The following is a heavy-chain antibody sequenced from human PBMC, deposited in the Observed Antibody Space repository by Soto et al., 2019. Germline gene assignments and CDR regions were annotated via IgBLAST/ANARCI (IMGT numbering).Heavy chain of an antibody. CDR1: GFTFSRYG. Sequence: GGALRLSCAASGFTFSRYGMHWVRQAPGKGLEWVAVISYDGSNKYYADSVKGRFTISRDNSKNTLYLQMNSLRAEDTAVYYCAKDQEGVWDIVVVVAATSSFDIWGQGTMVTVS. CDR2: ISYDGSNK. D-gene: IGHD2-15*01. CDR3: AKDQEGVWDIVVVVAATSSFDI. J-gene: IGHJ3*02. V-gene: IGHV3-30*18.